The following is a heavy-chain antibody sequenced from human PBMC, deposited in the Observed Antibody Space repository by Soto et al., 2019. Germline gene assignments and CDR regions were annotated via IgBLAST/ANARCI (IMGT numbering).Heavy chain of an antibody. V-gene: IGHV4-31*03. CDR3: ARGGTVPAAMGSFDP. Sequence: QVQLQESGPGLVKPSQTLSLTCTVSGGSISSGGYYWSWIRQHPGKGLEWIGYIYYRGSTYYNPSLKSRVTISVDTSKNQFSLKLSSVTAADRAVYYCARGGTVPAAMGSFDPWGQGTLVTVSS. CDR1: GGSISSGGYY. CDR2: IYYRGST. D-gene: IGHD2-2*01. J-gene: IGHJ5*02.